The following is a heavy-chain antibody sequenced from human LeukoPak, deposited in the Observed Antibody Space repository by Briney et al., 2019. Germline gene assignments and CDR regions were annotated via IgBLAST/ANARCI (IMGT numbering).Heavy chain of an antibody. V-gene: IGHV4-59*08. CDR3: ARHVLWFGELLL. J-gene: IGHJ4*02. Sequence: SETLSLICIVSGGSISSYYWSWIRQPPGKGLEWIGYIYYSGSTNYNPSLKSRVTISVDTSKNQFSLKLSSVTAADTAVYYCARHVLWFGELLLWGQGTLVTVSS. CDR2: IYYSGST. D-gene: IGHD3-10*01. CDR1: GGSISSYY.